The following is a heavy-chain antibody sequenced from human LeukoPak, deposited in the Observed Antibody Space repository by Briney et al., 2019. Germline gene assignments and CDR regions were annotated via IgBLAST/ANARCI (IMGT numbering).Heavy chain of an antibody. CDR1: GDSISSGNYY. CDR3: ARAYYYDSSGSRDAFHI. Sequence: SETLSLTCTVSGDSISSGNYYWSWIRQPAGKGLEWIGRIYTGGSTNYSPSLNSRVTISVDTSKNQFSLKLSSVTAADTAVYYCARAYYYDSSGSRDAFHIWGQGTMVTVSS. J-gene: IGHJ3*02. V-gene: IGHV4-61*02. CDR2: IYTGGST. D-gene: IGHD3-22*01.